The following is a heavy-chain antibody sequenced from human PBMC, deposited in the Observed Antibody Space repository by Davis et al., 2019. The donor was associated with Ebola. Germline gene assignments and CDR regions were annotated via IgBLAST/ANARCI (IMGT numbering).Heavy chain of an antibody. Sequence: GGSLRLSCAASGFTFSSFAMSWVRQAPGKGLQWVSTISGRGAHIFSADSVKARLTISRDNSRNTLYLQMNNLRPEDTAIYYCAKLYSSGWFPDMTYYYFAMDVWGPGTTVTVSS. CDR3: AKLYSSGWFPDMTYYYFAMDV. CDR1: GFTFSSFA. V-gene: IGHV3-23*01. J-gene: IGHJ6*02. D-gene: IGHD6-19*01. CDR2: ISGRGAHI.